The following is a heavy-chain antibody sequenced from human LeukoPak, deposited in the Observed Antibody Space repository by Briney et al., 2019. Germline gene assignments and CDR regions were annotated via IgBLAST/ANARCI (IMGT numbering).Heavy chain of an antibody. CDR3: TRGAGTSWFDY. CDR1: EYTFTVNY. V-gene: IGHV1-2*02. D-gene: IGHD2-2*01. J-gene: IGHJ4*02. Sequence: ASVKVSCKPSEYTFTVNYLHWVRQAPGQGLEWVGWMNPNSGVTVYAQNFQGRVTMTRDTSISTAYMELSSLTSDDTAVYYCTRGAGTSWFDYWGQGSLVTVSS. CDR2: MNPNSGVT.